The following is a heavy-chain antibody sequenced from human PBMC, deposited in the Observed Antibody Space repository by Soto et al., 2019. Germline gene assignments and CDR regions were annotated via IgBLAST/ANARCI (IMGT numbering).Heavy chain of an antibody. CDR3: ARVPRIVTTPQGVHFDY. CDR2: INNVGGTP. CDR1: GFTFSNNA. D-gene: IGHD3-22*01. Sequence: EVQLLESGGGLVQPGGSLRLSCSVSGFTFSNNAMTWFRQAPGTGLDWVSAINNVGGTPYYAESVKGRVTISSDNSKNTRYLQMNSLSAEDTAIYYCARVPRIVTTPQGVHFDYWGQGTLVTVSS. J-gene: IGHJ4*02. V-gene: IGHV3-23*01.